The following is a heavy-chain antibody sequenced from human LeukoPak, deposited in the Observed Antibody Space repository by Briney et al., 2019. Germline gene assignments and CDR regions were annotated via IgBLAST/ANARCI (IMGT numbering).Heavy chain of an antibody. D-gene: IGHD6-19*01. Sequence: GGSLRLSCAASGFSFSVFWMHWVRQAPGKGPVWVSRIKTDGSITNYADSVKGRFTISRDNSKNTLYLQMNSLRAEDTAVYYCAKDPVFYSSGLNWFDPWGQGTLVTVSS. CDR2: IKTDGSIT. V-gene: IGHV3-74*01. CDR1: GFSFSVFW. J-gene: IGHJ5*02. CDR3: AKDPVFYSSGLNWFDP.